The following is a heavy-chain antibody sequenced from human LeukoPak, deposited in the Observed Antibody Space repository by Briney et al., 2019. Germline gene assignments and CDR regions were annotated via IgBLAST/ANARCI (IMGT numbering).Heavy chain of an antibody. J-gene: IGHJ6*03. Sequence: SETLSLTCTVSGYSISSGYYWGWIRPPPGKGLEWIGSIYHSGSTYYNPSLKSRVTISVDTSKNQFSLKLSSVTAADTAVYYCARQDYYYYYMDVWGKGTTVTVSS. CDR2: IYHSGST. V-gene: IGHV4-38-2*02. D-gene: IGHD2-15*01. CDR1: GYSISSGYY. CDR3: ARQDYYYYYMDV.